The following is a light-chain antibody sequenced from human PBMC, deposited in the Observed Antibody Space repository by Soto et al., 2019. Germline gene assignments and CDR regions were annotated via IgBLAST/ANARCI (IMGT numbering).Light chain of an antibody. J-gene: IGLJ2*01. CDR2: DVS. CDR3: SSYTSSSTPHVV. CDR1: RSDVGGYNY. V-gene: IGLV2-14*01. Sequence: QSALTQPASVSGSPGQSITISCTGTRSDVGGYNYVPWYQQHPGKAPKLMIYDVSNRPSGVSNRFSGSKSGNTASLTISGLQAEDEADYYCSSYTSSSTPHVVFGGGTKLTVL.